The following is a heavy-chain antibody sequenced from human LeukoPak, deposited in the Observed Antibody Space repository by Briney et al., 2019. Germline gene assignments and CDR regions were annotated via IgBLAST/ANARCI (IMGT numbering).Heavy chain of an antibody. CDR3: ARGYYYDSSVKFDP. D-gene: IGHD3-22*01. V-gene: IGHV4-34*01. Sequence: PSETLSLTCAVHGSYFWGWIRQPPGKGLEWIGEINHSGSTNYNPSLKSRVTISVDTSKNQFSLKLSSVTAADTAVYYCARGYYYDSSVKFDPWGQGTLVTVSS. J-gene: IGHJ5*02. CDR1: GSYF. CDR2: INHSGST.